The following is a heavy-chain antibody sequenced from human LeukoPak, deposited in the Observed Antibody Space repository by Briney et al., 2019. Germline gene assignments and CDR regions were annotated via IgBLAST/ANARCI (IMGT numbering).Heavy chain of an antibody. Sequence: GGSLRLSCAASGFTFSIYAMSWVRQTPGKGLEWVSAISGSGGNTYYADSVKGRFTISRDNSKNTLYLQLNTLRAHDTAVYYCAKDRENYYDSSGPIGSRYFDSWGQGTLVTVSS. J-gene: IGHJ4*02. CDR2: ISGSGGNT. CDR3: AKDRENYYDSSGPIGSRYFDS. V-gene: IGHV3-23*01. D-gene: IGHD3-22*01. CDR1: GFTFSIYA.